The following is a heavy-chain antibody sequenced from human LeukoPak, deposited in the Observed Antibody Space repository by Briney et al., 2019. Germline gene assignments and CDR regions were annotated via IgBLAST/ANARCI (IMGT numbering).Heavy chain of an antibody. J-gene: IGHJ4*02. CDR1: GFTFNTYG. Sequence: GGSLRLSCAASGFTFNTYGMNWVRQAPGKGLEWVSSISGSGAHTYYADSVKGRFTISRDNSKNSLSLQMNSLRAEDTAIYYCAKAIDTSGYNFEQGADYWGQGTLVTVSS. CDR3: AKAIDTSGYNFEQGADY. D-gene: IGHD3-22*01. V-gene: IGHV3-23*01. CDR2: ISGSGAHT.